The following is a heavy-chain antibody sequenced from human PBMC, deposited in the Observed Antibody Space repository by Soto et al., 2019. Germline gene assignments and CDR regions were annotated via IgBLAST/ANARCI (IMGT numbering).Heavy chain of an antibody. J-gene: IGHJ5*02. CDR3: ARGIAKGHLDP. D-gene: IGHD2-15*01. Sequence: SVKVSCRASGYSFTRYTMNWVRQAPGQRLEWMGWINPDNGNTKSSQKFQDRVIITRDTSASTAYMDLSSLRSEDTAVYYCARGIAKGHLDPWGQGTLVTVYS. CDR2: INPDNGNT. CDR1: GYSFTRYT. V-gene: IGHV1-3*01.